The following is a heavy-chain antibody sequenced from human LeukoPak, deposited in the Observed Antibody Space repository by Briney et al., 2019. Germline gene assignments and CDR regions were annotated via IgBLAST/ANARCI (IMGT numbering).Heavy chain of an antibody. CDR1: GGSFSGYY. V-gene: IGHV4-34*01. CDR2: INHSGST. CDR3: ARHRVSGSYYNRKLYYYYMDV. Sequence: PSETLSLTCAVYGGSFSGYYWSWIRQPPGKGLEWIGEINHSGSTNYNPSLKSRVTISVDTSKNQFSLKLSSVTAADTAVYYCARHRVSGSYYNRKLYYYYMDVWGKGTTVTISS. D-gene: IGHD3-10*01. J-gene: IGHJ6*03.